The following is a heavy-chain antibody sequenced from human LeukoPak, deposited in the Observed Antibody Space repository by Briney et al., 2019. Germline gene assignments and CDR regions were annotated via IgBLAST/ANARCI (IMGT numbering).Heavy chain of an antibody. CDR1: GGTFSSYA. V-gene: IGHV1-69*04. D-gene: IGHD2-15*01. CDR2: IIPILGIA. J-gene: IGHJ3*02. CDR3: ARLVYCSGGSCYSPGAFDI. Sequence: SVKVSRKASGGTFSSYAISWVRQAPGQGLEWMGRIIPILGIANYAQKFQGRVTITADKSTSTAYMELSSLRSEDTAVYYCARLVYCSGGSCYSPGAFDIWGQGTTVTVSP.